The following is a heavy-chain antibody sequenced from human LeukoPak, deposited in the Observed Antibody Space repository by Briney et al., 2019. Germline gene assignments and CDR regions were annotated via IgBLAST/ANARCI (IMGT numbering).Heavy chain of an antibody. CDR2: IYYSGST. CDR1: GGSISSYY. J-gene: IGHJ3*02. V-gene: IGHV4-59*01. Sequence: SETLSLTCTVSGGSISSYYWSWIRQPPGKGLEWIGYIYYSGSTNYNPSLKSRVTISVDTSKNQFSLKLSSVTAADTAVYYCARVMDQVGATRAFDIWGQGTMVTVSS. D-gene: IGHD1-26*01. CDR3: ARVMDQVGATRAFDI.